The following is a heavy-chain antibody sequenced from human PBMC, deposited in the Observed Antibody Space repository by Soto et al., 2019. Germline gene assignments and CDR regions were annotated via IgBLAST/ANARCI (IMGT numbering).Heavy chain of an antibody. CDR3: AGRREYYSSTTCYVAFDI. CDR1: GFTFSDYI. Sequence: EIQLVESGGGLVKPGGSLRLSCAASGFTFSDYIMNWVRQAPGKGLEWLSSISSSSSYIFYADSVKGRFTISRDNAKNSLLLHMTSLRADDTAVYYCAGRREYYSSTTCYVAFDIWGQGTMVTVSP. V-gene: IGHV3-21*06. J-gene: IGHJ3*02. D-gene: IGHD2-2*01. CDR2: ISSSSSYI.